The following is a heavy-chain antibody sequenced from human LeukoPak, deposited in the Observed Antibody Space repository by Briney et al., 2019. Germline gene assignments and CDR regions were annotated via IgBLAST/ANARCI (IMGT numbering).Heavy chain of an antibody. Sequence: GESLKISCQVSGYSFINYWIGWVRQMPGKGLESMGIIYPADSDTTYSPSFQGQVTISADKSISTVYLQWSSLKASDTAMYYCARHFGYCGGDCRYYYYYYGMDVWGQGTTVTVSS. CDR3: ARHFGYCGGDCRYYYYYYGMDV. CDR1: GYSFINYW. CDR2: IYPADSDT. J-gene: IGHJ6*02. D-gene: IGHD2-21*02. V-gene: IGHV5-51*01.